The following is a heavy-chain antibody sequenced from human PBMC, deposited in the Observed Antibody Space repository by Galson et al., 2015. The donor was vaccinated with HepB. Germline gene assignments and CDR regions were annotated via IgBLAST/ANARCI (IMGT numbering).Heavy chain of an antibody. CDR2: INAGNGNT. Sequence: SVKVSCKASGYTFTSYAMHWVRQAPGQRLEWMGWINAGNGNTKYSQKFQGRVTITRDTSASTAYMELSSLRSEDTAVYYCARGGVVVVPAATYYYYGMDVWGQGTLVTVSS. J-gene: IGHJ6*02. D-gene: IGHD2-2*01. CDR1: GYTFTSYA. V-gene: IGHV1-3*01. CDR3: ARGGVVVVPAATYYYYGMDV.